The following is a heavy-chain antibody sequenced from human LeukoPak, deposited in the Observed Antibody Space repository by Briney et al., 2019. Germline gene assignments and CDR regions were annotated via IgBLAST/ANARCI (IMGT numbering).Heavy chain of an antibody. CDR1: GYTFTSYY. D-gene: IGHD3-22*01. CDR3: ARGPYYYDSSGESLFDY. CDR2: INPSGGST. V-gene: IGHV1-46*01. J-gene: IGHJ4*02. Sequence: ASVKVSCKASGYTFTSYYMHWVRQAPGQGLEWMGIINPSGGSTSYAQKLQGRVTMTTDTSTSTAYMELRSLRSDDTAVYYCARGPYYYDSSGESLFDYWGQGTLVTVSS.